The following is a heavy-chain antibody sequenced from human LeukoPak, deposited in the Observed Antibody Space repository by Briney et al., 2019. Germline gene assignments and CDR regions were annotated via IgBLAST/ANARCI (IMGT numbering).Heavy chain of an antibody. J-gene: IGHJ5*02. CDR2: ISGSGGST. V-gene: IGHV3-23*01. Sequence: GGSLRLSCAASGFTFSSYGMSWVRQAPGKGLEWVPAISGSGGSTYYADSVKGRFTISRDNSKNTLYLQMNSLRAEDTAVYYCAKDSSPYCGGDCYPWFDPWGQGTLVTVSS. CDR3: AKDSSPYCGGDCYPWFDP. CDR1: GFTFSSYG. D-gene: IGHD2-21*02.